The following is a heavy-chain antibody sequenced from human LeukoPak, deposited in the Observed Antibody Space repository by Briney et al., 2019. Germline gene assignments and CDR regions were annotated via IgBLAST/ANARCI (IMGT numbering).Heavy chain of an antibody. J-gene: IGHJ4*02. D-gene: IGHD3-22*01. CDR3: ARVRRYYYDSSGYGPYDY. V-gene: IGHV4-34*01. CDR1: GGSFSGYY. Sequence: SETLSLTCAVYGGSFSGYYWSWIRQPPGKGLEWIGEINHSGSTNCNPSLKSRVTISVDTSKNQFSLKLSSVTAADTAVYYCARVRRYYYDSSGYGPYDYWGQGTLVTVSS. CDR2: INHSGST.